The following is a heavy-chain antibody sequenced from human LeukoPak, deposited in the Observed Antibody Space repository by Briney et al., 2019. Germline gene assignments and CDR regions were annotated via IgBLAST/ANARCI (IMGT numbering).Heavy chain of an antibody. D-gene: IGHD3-10*01. Sequence: SGGSLRLSCAASGFTFSSYWMSWVRQAPGKGLEWVAVIWYDGSNKYYADSVKGRFTISRDNSKNTLYLQMNSLRAEDTAVYYCARNYYGSGSYYRDDFALDYWGQGTLVTVSS. V-gene: IGHV3-33*08. J-gene: IGHJ4*02. CDR3: ARNYYGSGSYYRDDFALDY. CDR1: GFTFSSYW. CDR2: IWYDGSNK.